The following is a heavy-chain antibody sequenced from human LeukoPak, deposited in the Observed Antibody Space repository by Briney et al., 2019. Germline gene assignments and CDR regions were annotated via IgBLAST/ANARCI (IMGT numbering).Heavy chain of an antibody. CDR2: IYPGDSDT. CDR1: GYSFTSYW. V-gene: IGHV5-51*01. J-gene: IGHJ4*02. CDR3: ARRYGGWRRDLYYFDY. Sequence: GASLQISSKGSGYSFTSYWIGWVRQMPGKGLEWMGIIYPGDSDTRYSPSFQGQVTISADKSISTAYLQWSSLKASDTAMYYCARRYGGWRRDLYYFDYWGQGTLVTVSS. D-gene: IGHD6-19*01.